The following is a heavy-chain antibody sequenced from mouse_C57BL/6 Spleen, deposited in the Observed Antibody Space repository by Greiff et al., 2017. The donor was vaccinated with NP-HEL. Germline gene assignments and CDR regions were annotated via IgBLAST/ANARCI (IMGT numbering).Heavy chain of an antibody. CDR3: VRHSSLDYDGYPYSFDY. Sequence: EVMLVESGGGLVQPKGSLKLSCAASGFSFNTYAMNWVRQAPGKGLEWVARIRSKSNNYATYYADSVKDRFTISRDDSESMLYLQMNNLKTEDTAMYYCVRHSSLDYDGYPYSFDYWGQGTTLTVSS. D-gene: IGHD2-3*01. V-gene: IGHV10-1*01. CDR2: IRSKSNNYAT. J-gene: IGHJ2*01. CDR1: GFSFNTYA.